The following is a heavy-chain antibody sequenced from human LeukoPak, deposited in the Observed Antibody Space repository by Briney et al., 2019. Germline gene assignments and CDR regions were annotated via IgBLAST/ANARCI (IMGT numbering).Heavy chain of an antibody. D-gene: IGHD1-7*01. CDR2: IRYDGSNK. CDR1: GFTFSSYG. CDR3: TTHTEYNWNYVQTRFDY. V-gene: IGHV3-30*02. Sequence: PGGSLRLSCAASGFTFSSYGMHWVRQAPGKGLEWVAFIRYDGSNKYYADSVKGRFTISRDNSKNTLYLQMNSLRAEDTAVYYCTTHTEYNWNYVQTRFDYWGQGTLVTVSS. J-gene: IGHJ4*02.